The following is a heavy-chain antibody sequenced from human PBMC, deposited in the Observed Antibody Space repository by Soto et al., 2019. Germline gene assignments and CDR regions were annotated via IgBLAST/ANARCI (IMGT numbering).Heavy chain of an antibody. V-gene: IGHV3-23*01. D-gene: IGHD2-8*01. CDR3: GKDLIANNGVWEPFDM. CDR1: GFTFNAYT. J-gene: IGHJ3*02. Sequence: EVRLLESGGGLVQPGVSLRLSCEASGFTFNAYTMNWVRQVPGKGLQWVSGIFGSGGGIQYADSVRGRFTVSRDNSRNTLYLQLDSLRAEDTAVYYCGKDLIANNGVWEPFDMWGQGTEVTVSS. CDR2: IFGSGGGI.